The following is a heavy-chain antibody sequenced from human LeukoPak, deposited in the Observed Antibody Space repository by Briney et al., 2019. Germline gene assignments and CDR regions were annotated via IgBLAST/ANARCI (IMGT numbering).Heavy chain of an antibody. Sequence: PSETLSLTCTVSGGSISSYYWSWIRQPPGKGLEWIGEINHSGSTNYNPSLKSRVTISVDTSKNQFSLKLSSVTAADTAVYYCASGRDYVWGSYRYTASSFDYWGQGTLVTVSS. D-gene: IGHD3-16*02. CDR1: GGSISSYY. CDR3: ASGRDYVWGSYRYTASSFDY. CDR2: INHSGST. J-gene: IGHJ4*02. V-gene: IGHV4-34*01.